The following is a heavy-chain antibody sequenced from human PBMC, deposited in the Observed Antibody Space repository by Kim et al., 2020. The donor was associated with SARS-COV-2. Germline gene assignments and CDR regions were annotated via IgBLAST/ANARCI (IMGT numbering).Heavy chain of an antibody. Sequence: KSRVTISVDTSKNQFSLKLSSVTAADTAVYYCARAAPYYYDSSGYYSFDYWGQGTLVTVSS. V-gene: IGHV4-59*01. J-gene: IGHJ4*02. D-gene: IGHD3-22*01. CDR3: ARAAPYYYDSSGYYSFDY.